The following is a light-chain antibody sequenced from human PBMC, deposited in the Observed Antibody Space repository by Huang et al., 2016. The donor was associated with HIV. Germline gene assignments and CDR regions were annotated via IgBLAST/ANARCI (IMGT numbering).Light chain of an antibody. J-gene: IGKJ1*01. Sequence: EIVMTQSPATLSVSPGERATLSCRASQSVSSNLAWYQQKPGHAPRLLIYGASTRATVIPARFSGSGSGTEFTLTISSLQSEDFAVYYCQQYNNWWTFGQGTKVEIK. CDR2: GAS. CDR1: QSVSSN. V-gene: IGKV3-15*01. CDR3: QQYNNWWT.